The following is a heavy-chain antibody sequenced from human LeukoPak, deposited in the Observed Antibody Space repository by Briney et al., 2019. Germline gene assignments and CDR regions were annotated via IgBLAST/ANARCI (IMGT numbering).Heavy chain of an antibody. CDR1: GFTFTSSA. D-gene: IGHD3-3*01. Sequence: SVKVSCKASGFTFTSSAMQWVRQACGQRLEWIGWIVVGSGNTNYAQKFQERVTITRDMSTSTAYMELSSLRSEDTAVYYCAATPNYDLWSGYLSGMDVWGQGTTVTVSS. CDR2: IVVGSGNT. V-gene: IGHV1-58*02. CDR3: AATPNYDLWSGYLSGMDV. J-gene: IGHJ6*02.